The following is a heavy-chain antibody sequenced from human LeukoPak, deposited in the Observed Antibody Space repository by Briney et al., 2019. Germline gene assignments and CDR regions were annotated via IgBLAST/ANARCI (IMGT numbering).Heavy chain of an antibody. CDR2: ISHSGTT. CDR1: VGSISSSW. J-gene: IGHJ4*02. Sequence: SETLSLTCAVSVGSISSSWWSWVRQSPGKGLEWIGEISHSGTTNYNPSLKSRVTISVDKSKNQFSLELSSVTAADTAVYYCTTAFGYSRDWGQGTLVTVSS. CDR3: TTAFGYSRD. D-gene: IGHD6-13*01. V-gene: IGHV4-4*02.